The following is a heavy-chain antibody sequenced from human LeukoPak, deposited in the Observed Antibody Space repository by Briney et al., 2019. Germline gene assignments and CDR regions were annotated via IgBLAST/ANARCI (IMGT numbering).Heavy chain of an antibody. Sequence: PGGSLRLSCLASGFTFSSYSMNWVRQAPGKGLEWVSYINTGSSTIYYADSLKGRITISRDNAGNSLYLQMNSLRAEDTAVYYCARDKRGYGSGSHYYFDLWGQGTLVTVSS. CDR1: GFTFSSYS. CDR2: INTGSSTI. D-gene: IGHD3-10*01. V-gene: IGHV3-48*01. J-gene: IGHJ4*02. CDR3: ARDKRGYGSGSHYYFDL.